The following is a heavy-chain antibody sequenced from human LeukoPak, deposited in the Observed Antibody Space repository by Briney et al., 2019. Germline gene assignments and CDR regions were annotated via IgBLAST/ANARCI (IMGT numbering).Heavy chain of an antibody. D-gene: IGHD1-1*01. CDR2: INYSGRA. J-gene: IGHJ6*02. CDR3: ARAQLNLLVDFGMDV. CDR1: GGSISSYY. Sequence: SETLSLTCTVSGGSISSYYWSWIRQPPGKGLEWIGYINYSGRANYNPSLKSRVTISVDTSKNQFSLKLTSVTAADTAVYYCARAQLNLLVDFGMDVWGQGTTVTVSS. V-gene: IGHV4-59*01.